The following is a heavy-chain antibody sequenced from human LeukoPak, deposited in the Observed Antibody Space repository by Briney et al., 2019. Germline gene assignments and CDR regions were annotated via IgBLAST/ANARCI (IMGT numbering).Heavy chain of an antibody. V-gene: IGHV4-4*07. CDR3: AREGYDYVWGSYRPFDY. CDR1: GGSISSYY. J-gene: IGHJ4*02. CDR2: IYTSGST. D-gene: IGHD3-16*02. Sequence: SETLSLTCIVSGGSISSYYWSWIRQPAGKGLEWIGRIYTSGSTNYNPSLKSRVTMSVDTSKNKFSLKLSSVTAADTAVYYCAREGYDYVWGSYRPFDYWGQATLVTVSS.